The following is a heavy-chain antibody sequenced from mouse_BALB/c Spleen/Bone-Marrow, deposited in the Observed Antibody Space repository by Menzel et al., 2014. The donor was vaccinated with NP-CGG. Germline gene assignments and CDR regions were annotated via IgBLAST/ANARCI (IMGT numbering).Heavy chain of an antibody. Sequence: VQLQQSGPGLVQPSQSLSITCTVSGFSLTSYGVHWVRQSPGKGLEWLGVIWSGGSTDYNAAFISRLSISKDNSKSXVFFKMNSLQANDTAIYYCARKRGYDYDYAMDYWVQGTSVTVSS. CDR2: IWSGGST. J-gene: IGHJ4*01. CDR1: GFSLTSYG. V-gene: IGHV2-2*02. CDR3: ARKRGYDYDYAMDY. D-gene: IGHD2-4*01.